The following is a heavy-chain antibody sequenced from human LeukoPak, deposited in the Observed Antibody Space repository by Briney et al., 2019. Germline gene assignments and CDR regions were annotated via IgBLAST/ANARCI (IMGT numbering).Heavy chain of an antibody. CDR2: ITSRGSYT. V-gene: IGHV3-11*03. J-gene: IGHJ4*02. Sequence: SPGGSLRLSCAASGFTFSNYYMSWVRQTPGKGLEWVSYITSRGSYTNYADSVKGRFTMSRDNAKKSLYLQMNSLSPEDTAVYYCARFMGSGIYTPDYWGQGTLVTVSS. D-gene: IGHD3-10*01. CDR3: ARFMGSGIYTPDY. CDR1: GFTFSNYY.